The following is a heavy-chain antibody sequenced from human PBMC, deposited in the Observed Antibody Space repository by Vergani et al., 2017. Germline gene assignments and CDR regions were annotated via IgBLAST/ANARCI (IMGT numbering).Heavy chain of an antibody. CDR2: INHSGST. Sequence: QVQLQQWGGGLLKPSETLSLTCAVYGGSFSGYYWSWIRQPPGKGLEWIGEINHSGSTNYNPSLKSRVTISVDTSKNQFSLKLSSVTAADTAVYYCARVPIWFGATDYWGQGTLVTVYS. D-gene: IGHD3-10*01. J-gene: IGHJ4*02. CDR3: ARVPIWFGATDY. CDR1: GGSFSGYY. V-gene: IGHV4-34*01.